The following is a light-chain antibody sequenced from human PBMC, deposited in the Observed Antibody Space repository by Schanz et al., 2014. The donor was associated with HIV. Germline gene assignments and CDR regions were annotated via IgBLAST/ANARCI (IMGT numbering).Light chain of an antibody. CDR3: LSYDRSLSGPYV. V-gene: IGLV1-44*01. CDR2: NNN. J-gene: IGLJ1*01. Sequence: QSVLTQPPSASGTTGQRVTIFCSGSSSNIGSNPVNWYQHLPGTAPKAVIYNNNQRPSGVPDRFSGSKSGTSVSLAITGLQAEDEADYYCLSYDRSLSGPYVFGTGTKLTVL. CDR1: SSNIGSNP.